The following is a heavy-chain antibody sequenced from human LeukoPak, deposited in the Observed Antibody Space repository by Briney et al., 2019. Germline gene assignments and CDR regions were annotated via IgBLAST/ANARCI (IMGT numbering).Heavy chain of an antibody. CDR2: IYSGGST. CDR3: ARDIMGRRCSYSVGFDY. Sequence: PGGSLRLSCAASGFTVSSNYMSWVRQAPGKGLEWVSVIYSGGSTYYADSVVGRFTISRDNSKNTLYLQMNSLRAEDTAVYYCARDIMGRRCSYSVGFDYWGQGTLVSVSS. CDR1: GFTVSSNY. J-gene: IGHJ4*02. D-gene: IGHD2-15*01. V-gene: IGHV3-53*01.